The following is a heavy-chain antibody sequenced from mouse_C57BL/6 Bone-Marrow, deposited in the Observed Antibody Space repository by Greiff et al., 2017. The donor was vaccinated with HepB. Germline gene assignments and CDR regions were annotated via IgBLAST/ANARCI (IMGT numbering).Heavy chain of an antibody. CDR1: GYTFTSYW. CDR3: AIYYSNFPWFAY. CDR2: IDPSDSYT. Sequence: QVQLQQSGAELVMPGASVKLSCKASGYTFTSYWMHWVKQRPGQGLEWIGEIDPSDSYTNYNQKFKGKSTLTVDKSSSTAYMQLSSLTSEDSAVYYCAIYYSNFPWFAYWGQGTLVTVSA. J-gene: IGHJ3*01. V-gene: IGHV1-69*01. D-gene: IGHD2-5*01.